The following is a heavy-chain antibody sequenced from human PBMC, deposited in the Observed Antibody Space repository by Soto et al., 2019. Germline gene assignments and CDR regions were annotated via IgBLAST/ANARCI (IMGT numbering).Heavy chain of an antibody. CDR2: IYYSGST. CDR3: ARERAYYDILTGYYKTLYYFDY. D-gene: IGHD3-9*01. V-gene: IGHV4-61*01. CDR1: GGSISSSSYY. Sequence: SETLSLTCTVSGGSISSSSYYWSWIRQPPGKGLEWIGYIYYSGSTYYNPSLKSRVTISVDTSKNQFSLKLSSVTAADTAVYYCARERAYYDILTGYYKTLYYFDYWGQGTLVTVSS. J-gene: IGHJ4*02.